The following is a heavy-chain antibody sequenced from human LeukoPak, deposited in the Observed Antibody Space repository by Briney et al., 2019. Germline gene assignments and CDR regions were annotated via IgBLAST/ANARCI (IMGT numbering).Heavy chain of an antibody. CDR3: ARTYGSGSSPMFFDY. J-gene: IGHJ4*02. Sequence: SETLSLTCTVSGGSISSYYWSWIRQPPGKGLEWIGYIYYSGSTNYNPSLKSRVTISVDTSKNQFSLKLSSVTAADTAVYYCARTYGSGSSPMFFDYWGRGTLVTVSS. D-gene: IGHD3-10*01. V-gene: IGHV4-59*01. CDR1: GGSISSYY. CDR2: IYYSGST.